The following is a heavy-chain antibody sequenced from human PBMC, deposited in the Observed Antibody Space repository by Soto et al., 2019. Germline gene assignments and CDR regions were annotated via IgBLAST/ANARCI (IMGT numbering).Heavy chain of an antibody. CDR2: INHLETT. V-gene: IGHV4-30-2*01. CDR3: ARGGGSDSFDY. D-gene: IGHD5-12*01. J-gene: IGHJ4*02. Sequence: PSETLSLTCSVSGASITFGGYSWSWIRQTPGKGLEWIGYINHLETTFYNPSFESRLTLSIDRAKNQFSLKLHSMSAADRVVYFCARGGGSDSFDYWGQGILVTVYS. CDR1: GASITFGGYS.